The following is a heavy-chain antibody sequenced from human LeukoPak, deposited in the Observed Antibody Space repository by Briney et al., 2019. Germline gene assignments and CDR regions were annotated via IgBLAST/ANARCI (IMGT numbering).Heavy chain of an antibody. CDR1: GDSVSSNSAA. CDR2: TYYRSKWYN. CDR3: ARAGYFDWLSTEYFDY. Sequence: SQTLSLTCAISGDSVSSNSAAWNWIRRSPSRGLEWLGRTYYRSKWYNDYAVSVKSRITINPDTSKNQFSLQLNSVTPEDTAVYYCARAGYFDWLSTEYFDYWGQGTLVTVSS. V-gene: IGHV6-1*01. D-gene: IGHD3-9*01. J-gene: IGHJ4*02.